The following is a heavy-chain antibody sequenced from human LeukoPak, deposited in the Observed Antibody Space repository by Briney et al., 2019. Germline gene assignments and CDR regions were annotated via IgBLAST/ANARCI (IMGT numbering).Heavy chain of an antibody. CDR2: IKGDGSEK. J-gene: IGHJ4*02. CDR1: GFTLSSYW. V-gene: IGHV3-7*04. Sequence: GSLRLSCAASGFTLSSYWMTWVRQAPGKGLEWVANIKGDGSEKYYVDSVKGRFTISRDNAKNSLYLQMNSLRGEDTAVYYCARRMVATNLDYWGQGTPVTVSS. CDR3: ARRMVATNLDY. D-gene: IGHD2-21*02.